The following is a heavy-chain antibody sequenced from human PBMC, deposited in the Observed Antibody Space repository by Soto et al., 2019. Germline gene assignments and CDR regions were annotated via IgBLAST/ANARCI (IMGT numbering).Heavy chain of an antibody. CDR3: ARGLKDIVVVVAATPFDY. CDR1: GGSFSGYY. D-gene: IGHD2-15*01. CDR2: INHSGST. Sequence: SETLSLTCAVYGGSFSGYYWSWIRQPPGKGLEWIGEINHSGSTNYNPSLKSRVTISVDTSKNQFSLKLSSVTAADTAVYYCARGLKDIVVVVAATPFDYWGQGTLVTVSS. V-gene: IGHV4-34*01. J-gene: IGHJ4*02.